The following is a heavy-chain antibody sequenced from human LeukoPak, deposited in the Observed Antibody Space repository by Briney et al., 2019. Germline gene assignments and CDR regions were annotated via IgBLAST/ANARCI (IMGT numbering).Heavy chain of an antibody. CDR3: AREGYYDSSGYLYYFDY. V-gene: IGHV3-30*03. Sequence: GGSLRLSCAASGFTFSSYSMHWVRQAPGKGLEWVAVISYDGSNKYYADSVKGRFTISRDNSKNTLYLQMNSLRAEDTAVYYCAREGYYDSSGYLYYFDYWGQGTLVTVSS. J-gene: IGHJ4*02. D-gene: IGHD3-22*01. CDR1: GFTFSSYS. CDR2: ISYDGSNK.